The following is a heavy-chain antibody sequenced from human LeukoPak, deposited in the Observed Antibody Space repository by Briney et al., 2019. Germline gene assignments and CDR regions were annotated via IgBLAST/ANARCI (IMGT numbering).Heavy chain of an antibody. D-gene: IGHD3-22*01. CDR1: GYTFTGYY. V-gene: IGHV1-2*02. Sequence: ASVKVSCKASGYTFTGYYMHWVRQAPGQGLEWMGWINPNSGGTNYAQKFQGRVTMTRDTSISTAYMELSRLISDDTAVYYCARETYYYDSSIVRWLYYFDSWGQGTLVTVSS. CDR3: ARETYYYDSSIVRWLYYFDS. J-gene: IGHJ4*02. CDR2: INPNSGGT.